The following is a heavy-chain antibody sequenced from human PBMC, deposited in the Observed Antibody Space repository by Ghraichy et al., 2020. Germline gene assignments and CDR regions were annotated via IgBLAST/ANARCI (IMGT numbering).Heavy chain of an antibody. V-gene: IGHV4-61*01. Sequence: SETLSLTCTVSGGSVSSGSSYWSWIRQPPGKGLEWIGYIYYSGSTNYNPSLKSRVTISVDTSKNQFSLRLSSVTAADTAVYYCARAFSLGGHPLFDYWGQGTLVTVSS. CDR1: GGSVSSGSSY. CDR2: IYYSGST. CDR3: ARAFSLGGHPLFDY. D-gene: IGHD1-26*01. J-gene: IGHJ4*02.